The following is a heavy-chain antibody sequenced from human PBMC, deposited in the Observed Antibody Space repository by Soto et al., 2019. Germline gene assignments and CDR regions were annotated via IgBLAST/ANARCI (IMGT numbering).Heavy chain of an antibody. CDR2: IKEDGSEK. J-gene: IGHJ4*02. CDR3: SRDFVVGAKALNY. V-gene: IGHV3-7*01. CDR1: GFTFSNYW. D-gene: IGHD1-26*01. Sequence: GGSLRLSCAASGFTFSNYWMTWVRQAPGKGLEWVANIKEDGSEKHYVDSVKGRFTISRDNAKNSLYLQMNSLRVEDTAVYFCSRDFVVGAKALNYWGQGALVTVSS.